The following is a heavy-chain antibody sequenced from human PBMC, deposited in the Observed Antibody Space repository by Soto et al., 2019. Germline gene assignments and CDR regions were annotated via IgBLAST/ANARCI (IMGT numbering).Heavy chain of an antibody. CDR2: IYPGESDS. J-gene: IGHJ4*02. CDR1: GFTFTRYW. Sequence: GESLKISCKGSGFTFTRYWIAWVPQMPGKGLEGMRIIYPGESDSSYSPSFQGQVTISAGKSINTAYLHWSSLKASDTAIYYSAKHEGDSSTTTCSNFDYWGPGTMVTVST. CDR3: AKHEGDSSTTTCSNFDY. D-gene: IGHD2-2*01. V-gene: IGHV5-51*01.